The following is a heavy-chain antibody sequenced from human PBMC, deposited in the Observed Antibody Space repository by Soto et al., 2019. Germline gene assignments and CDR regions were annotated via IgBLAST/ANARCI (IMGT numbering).Heavy chain of an antibody. CDR2: IYPGDSDT. D-gene: IGHD5-18*01. CDR3: ASNSYGYTFYDY. V-gene: IGHV5-51*01. J-gene: IGHJ4*02. Sequence: GESLKISCKGSGYSFTSYWIGWVRQMPGKGLEWMGIIYPGDSDTRYSPSFQGQVTISADKSISTAYLKLSSVTAADTAVYYCASNSYGYTFYDYWGQGTLVTVSS. CDR1: GYSFTSYW.